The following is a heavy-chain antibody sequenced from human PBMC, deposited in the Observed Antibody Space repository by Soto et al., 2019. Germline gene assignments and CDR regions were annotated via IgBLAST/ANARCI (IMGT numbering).Heavy chain of an antibody. Sequence: GGSLRLSCAASGFTFSSYAMSWVRQAPGKGLEWVSAISGSGGGTYYADSVKGRFTISRDNSKNTPYLQMNSLRAEDRAVYYCGKDRCSGGSCYYEHWGQGTLVTVSS. V-gene: IGHV3-23*01. J-gene: IGHJ1*01. CDR3: GKDRCSGGSCYYEH. CDR1: GFTFSSYA. CDR2: ISGSGGGT. D-gene: IGHD2-15*01.